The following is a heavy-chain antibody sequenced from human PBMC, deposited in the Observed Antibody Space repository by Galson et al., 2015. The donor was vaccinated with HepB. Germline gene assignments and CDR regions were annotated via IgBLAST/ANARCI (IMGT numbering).Heavy chain of an antibody. J-gene: IGHJ6*02. V-gene: IGHV3-23*01. Sequence: SLRLSCAASGFTFSSYAMSWVRQAPGKGLEWVSAISGSGGSTYYADSVKGRFTISRDNSKNTLYLQMNSLRAEDTAVYHCAKDEYSSGWDIRRDYYYGMDVWGQGTTVTVSS. CDR2: ISGSGGST. D-gene: IGHD6-19*01. CDR3: AKDEYSSGWDIRRDYYYGMDV. CDR1: GFTFSSYA.